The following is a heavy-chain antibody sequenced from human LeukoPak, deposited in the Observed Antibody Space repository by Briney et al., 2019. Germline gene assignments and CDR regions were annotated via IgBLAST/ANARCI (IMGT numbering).Heavy chain of an antibody. D-gene: IGHD3-9*01. V-gene: IGHV3-23*01. J-gene: IGHJ4*02. CDR1: GFTFSSYA. CDR3: AKDLSGLRYFDWLSYSPYYFDY. Sequence: QPGGSLRLSCAASGFTFSSYAMSWVRQAPGKGLEWVSAISGSGGSTYYADSVKGRFTISRDNSKNTLYLQMNSLRAEDTAVYYCAKDLSGLRYFDWLSYSPYYFDYWGQGTLVTVSS. CDR2: ISGSGGST.